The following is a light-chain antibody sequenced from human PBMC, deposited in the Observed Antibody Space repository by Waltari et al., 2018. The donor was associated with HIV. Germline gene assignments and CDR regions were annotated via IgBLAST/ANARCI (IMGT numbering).Light chain of an antibody. CDR2: GNN. J-gene: IGLJ2*01. CDR1: RSNIGASYD. CDR3: QSYDSNLSGLV. Sequence: HSVLTQPPSVSGAPGQKVTISCTGSRSNIGASYDVHWYQQVPGTAPRLLIHGNNSRPSGVPDRFSASRSGTSASLAITWLQADDEADYYCQSYDSNLSGLVFGGGTKLTVL. V-gene: IGLV1-40*01.